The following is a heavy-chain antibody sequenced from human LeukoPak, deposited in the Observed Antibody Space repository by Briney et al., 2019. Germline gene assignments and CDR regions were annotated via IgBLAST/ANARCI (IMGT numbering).Heavy chain of an antibody. J-gene: IGHJ4*02. V-gene: IGHV3-9*01. CDR2: ISWNSGSI. Sequence: PGGSLRLSCAASGFTFDDYAMHRVRQAPGKGLEWVSGISWNSGSIGYADSVKGRFTISRDNAKNSLYLQMNSLRAEDTALYYCGKGDSGSYVRPADYWGQGTLVTVSS. CDR1: GFTFDDYA. D-gene: IGHD1-26*01. CDR3: GKGDSGSYVRPADY.